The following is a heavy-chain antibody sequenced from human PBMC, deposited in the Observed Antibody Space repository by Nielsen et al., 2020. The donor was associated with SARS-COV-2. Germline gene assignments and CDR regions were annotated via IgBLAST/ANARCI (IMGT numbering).Heavy chain of an antibody. CDR2: ISYDGSNK. CDR1: GFTFSSYG. CDR3: ARDSDY. Sequence: GESLKISCAASGFTFSSYGMHWVRQAPGKGLEWVAVISYDGSNKYYADSVKGRFTISRDNSKNTLYLQMNSLRAEDTAVYYCARDSDYWGQGTLVTVSS. V-gene: IGHV3-30*03. J-gene: IGHJ4*02.